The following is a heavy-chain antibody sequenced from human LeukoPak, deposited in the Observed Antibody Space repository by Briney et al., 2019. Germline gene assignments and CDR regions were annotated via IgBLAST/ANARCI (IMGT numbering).Heavy chain of an antibody. D-gene: IGHD1-1*01. CDR3: AINWNSLNY. V-gene: IGHV1-8*01. J-gene: IGHJ4*02. Sequence: ASVKVSCKASGYTFTTYDIFWVRQATGQGLEWMGWMSPNSGNTVYSQKFQGRVTMTRTSSVSTAYMELSSLTSEDTAVYYCAINWNSLNYWGQGTLVTVSS. CDR2: MSPNSGNT. CDR1: GYTFTTYD.